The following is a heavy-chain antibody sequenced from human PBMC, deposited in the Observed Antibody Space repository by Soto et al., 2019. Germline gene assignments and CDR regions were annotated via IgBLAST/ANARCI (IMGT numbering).Heavy chain of an antibody. CDR2: INHSGRT. CDR3: ASIPSALPRSGYPERYYYYYMDV. D-gene: IGHD3-3*01. J-gene: IGHJ6*03. V-gene: IGHV4-34*01. CDR1: GGSFSGYY. Sequence: SETLSLTCAVYGGSFSGYYWSWIRQPPGKGLEWIGEINHSGRTNYNPSLNSRGTISIDTSKNQFTLKLSSVTAADTAVYYCASIPSALPRSGYPERYYYYYMDVWGKGTTVTVSS.